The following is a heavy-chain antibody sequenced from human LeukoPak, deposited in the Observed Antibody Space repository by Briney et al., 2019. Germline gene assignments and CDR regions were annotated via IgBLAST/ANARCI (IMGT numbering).Heavy chain of an antibody. CDR2: IYYSGST. CDR3: ARDRLDYYDSSGSHAPRYYYYGMDV. CDR1: GGSISSYY. J-gene: IGHJ6*02. V-gene: IGHV4-59*01. D-gene: IGHD3-22*01. Sequence: SETLSLTCTVSGGSISSYYWSWIRQPPGKGLEWIGYIYYSGSTNYNPSLKSRVTISVDTSKNQFSLKLSSVTAADTAVYYCARDRLDYYDSSGSHAPRYYYYGMDVWGQGTTVTVSS.